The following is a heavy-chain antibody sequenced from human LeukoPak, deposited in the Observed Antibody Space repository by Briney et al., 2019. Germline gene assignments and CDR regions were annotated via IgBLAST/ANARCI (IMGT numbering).Heavy chain of an antibody. V-gene: IGHV4-59*01. CDR1: GGSISSYY. D-gene: IGHD1-20*01. CDR2: IYYSGST. J-gene: IGHJ5*02. CDR3: ARGSTVSVFDP. Sequence: SETLSLTCTVSGGSISSYYWSWIRQPPGKGLEWIGYIYYSGSTNYNPSLKSRVTISVDTSKNQFSLKLSSVTAADTAVHYCARGSTVSVFDPWGQGTLVTVSS.